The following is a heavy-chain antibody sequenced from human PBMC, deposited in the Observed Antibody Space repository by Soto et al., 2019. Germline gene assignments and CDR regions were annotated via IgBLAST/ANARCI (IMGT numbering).Heavy chain of an antibody. V-gene: IGHV4-59*01. D-gene: IGHD6-6*01. Sequence: PSETLSLTRTVSGGSISSYYWSWIRQPPGKGLEWIGYIYYSGSTNYNPSLKSRVTISVDTSKNQFSLKLSSVTAADTAVYYCARDSEIAARFDYWGQGTLVTVSS. CDR3: ARDSEIAARFDY. CDR1: GGSISSYY. J-gene: IGHJ4*02. CDR2: IYYSGST.